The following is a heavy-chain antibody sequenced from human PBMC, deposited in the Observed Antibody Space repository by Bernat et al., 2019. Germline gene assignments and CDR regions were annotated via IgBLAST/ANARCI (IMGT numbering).Heavy chain of an antibody. D-gene: IGHD2-2*01. V-gene: IGHV3-23*04. CDR2: ISGSGGST. CDR1: GFTFSSYA. CDR3: AKGGRFDCTSTSCYGGFDY. J-gene: IGHJ4*02. Sequence: VQLVESGGGVVQPGRSLRLSCAASGFTFSSYAMHWVRQAPGKGLEWVSTISGSGGSTYYADSVKGRFAISRDNSKNTLYLQMNSLRAEDTAVYYCAKGGRFDCTSTSCYGGFDYWGQGTLVTVSS.